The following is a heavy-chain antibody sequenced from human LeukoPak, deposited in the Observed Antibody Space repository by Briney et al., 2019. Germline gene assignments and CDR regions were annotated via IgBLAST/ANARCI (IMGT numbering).Heavy chain of an antibody. CDR2: INPNSGGT. V-gene: IGHV1-2*02. CDR1: GYTFTGYY. J-gene: IGHJ6*03. CDR3: ARDSGDGYNLAFYSYYMDV. Sequence: ASVKVSCKASGYTFTGYYMHWVRQAPGQGLEWMGWINPNSGGTNYAQKFQGRVTMTRDTSISTAYMELSRLRSDDTAVYYCARDSGDGYNLAFYSYYMDVWAKGPRSPSP. D-gene: IGHD5-24*01.